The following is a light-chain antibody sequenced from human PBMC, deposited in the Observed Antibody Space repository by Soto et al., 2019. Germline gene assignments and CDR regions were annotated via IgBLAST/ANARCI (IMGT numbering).Light chain of an antibody. CDR2: EVS. J-gene: IGLJ3*02. Sequence: QSALTQPASVSGSPGQSITISCTGTSSDVGGYNYVSWYQQHPGKAPKLMIYEVSNRPSGVSNRFSGSKSGNTASLTISGLQAEDEADYYCSSYTSSSTHWVFGGETKLTVL. CDR3: SSYTSSSTHWV. CDR1: SSDVGGYNY. V-gene: IGLV2-14*01.